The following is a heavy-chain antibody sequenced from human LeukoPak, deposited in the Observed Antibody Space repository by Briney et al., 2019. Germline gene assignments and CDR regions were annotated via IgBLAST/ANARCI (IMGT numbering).Heavy chain of an antibody. CDR1: GFTFSSYS. V-gene: IGHV3-48*01. CDR3: AKRDSTGWYSDY. Sequence: GGSLRLSCAASGFTFSSYSMNWVRQAPGKGLEWISYITTSGGAKNYADSVKGRFTISRDNAENSLYLQMSSLRAEDTAVYYCAKRDSTGWYSDYWGQGTLVTVSS. J-gene: IGHJ4*02. CDR2: ITTSGGAK. D-gene: IGHD6-19*01.